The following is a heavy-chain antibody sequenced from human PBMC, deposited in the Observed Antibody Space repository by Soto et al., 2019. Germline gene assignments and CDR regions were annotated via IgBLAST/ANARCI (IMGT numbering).Heavy chain of an antibody. Sequence: LSLTCAVYGGSFSGYYWSWIRQPPGKGLEWIGEINHSGSTNYNPSRKSRVTISVDTSKNQFSLKLSSVTAADTAVYYCARRIAARLAYYYYYGMDVWGQGTTVTVSS. CDR3: ARRIAARLAYYYYYGMDV. D-gene: IGHD6-6*01. CDR1: GGSFSGYY. J-gene: IGHJ6*02. CDR2: INHSGST. V-gene: IGHV4-34*01.